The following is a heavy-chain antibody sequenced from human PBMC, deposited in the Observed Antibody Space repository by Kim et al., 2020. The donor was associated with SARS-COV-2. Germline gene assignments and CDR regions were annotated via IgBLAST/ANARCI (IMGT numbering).Heavy chain of an antibody. V-gene: IGHV4-34*01. CDR2: INHSGST. CDR3: ARGSPDWDSSGYYYVGKYFQH. D-gene: IGHD3-22*01. J-gene: IGHJ1*01. CDR1: GGSFSGYY. Sequence: SENLSLTCAVYGGSFSGYYWSWMRQPPGKGLEWIGEINHSGSTNYNPSLKSRVTISVDTSKNQFSLKLSSVTAADTAVYYCARGSPDWDSSGYYYVGKYFQHWGQGTLVTVSS.